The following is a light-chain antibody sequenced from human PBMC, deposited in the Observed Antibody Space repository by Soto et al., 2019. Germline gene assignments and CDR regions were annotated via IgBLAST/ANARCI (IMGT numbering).Light chain of an antibody. CDR1: SSDVGGYNY. Sequence: QSALTQPASVSGSPGQSITISCTGSSSDVGGYNYVSWYQQYPGKAPKLIIYHVSNPPSGVSDRFSGSKSGNSASLTISGLQAEDEADYYCSSYTTTSTYVFGTGTKV. CDR3: SSYTTTSTYV. J-gene: IGLJ1*01. CDR2: HVS. V-gene: IGLV2-14*01.